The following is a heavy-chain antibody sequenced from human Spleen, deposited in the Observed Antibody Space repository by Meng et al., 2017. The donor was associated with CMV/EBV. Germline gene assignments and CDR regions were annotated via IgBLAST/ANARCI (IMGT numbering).Heavy chain of an antibody. Sequence: SETLSLTCTVSGGSISSSSYYWGWIRQPPGKGLEWIGSIYYSGSTYYNPSLKSRVTISVDTSKNQFSLKLSSVTAADTAVYYCARGMGSMFRGLISRMRFDPWGQGTLVTVSS. CDR3: ARGMGSMFRGLISRMRFDP. V-gene: IGHV4-39*07. J-gene: IGHJ5*02. D-gene: IGHD3-10*01. CDR1: GGSISSSSYY. CDR2: IYYSGST.